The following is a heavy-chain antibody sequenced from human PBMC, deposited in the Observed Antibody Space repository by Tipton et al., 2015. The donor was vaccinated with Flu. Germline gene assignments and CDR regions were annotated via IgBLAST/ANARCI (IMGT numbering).Heavy chain of an antibody. J-gene: IGHJ4*02. CDR2: INPNSGGT. CDR3: AREDYDSSGYYRVDY. V-gene: IGHV1-2*02. D-gene: IGHD3-22*01. CDR1: GYTFTGYY. Sequence: QLVQSGPEVKKPGASVKVSCKASGYTFTGYYMHWVRQAPGQGLEWMGWINPNSGGTNYAQKFQGRVTMTRDTSISTAYMELSRLRSDDTAVYYCAREDYDSSGYYRVDYWGQGTLVTVSS.